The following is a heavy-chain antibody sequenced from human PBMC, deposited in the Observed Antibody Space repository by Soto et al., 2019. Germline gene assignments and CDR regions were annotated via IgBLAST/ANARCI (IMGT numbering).Heavy chain of an antibody. Sequence: ELQLVESGGGLVQPGGSLRLSCAASGFTFSSYSMNWVRQAPGKGLEWVSYISSSSSTIFYADSVKGRFTISRDNAKNPLYLQMTSLRAEDTAVYYCARQVGGEYSGYDFICLGDNWGQGTQVTVSS. J-gene: IGHJ4*02. CDR1: GFTFSSYS. CDR2: ISSSSSTI. V-gene: IGHV3-48*01. D-gene: IGHD5-12*01. CDR3: ARQVGGEYSGYDFICLGDN.